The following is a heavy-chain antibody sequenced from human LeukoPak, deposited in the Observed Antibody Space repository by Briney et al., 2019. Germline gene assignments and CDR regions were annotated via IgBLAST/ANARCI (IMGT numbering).Heavy chain of an antibody. CDR1: GFTFSNHG. CDR2: IWYDGSNK. V-gene: IGHV3-33*06. J-gene: IGHJ4*02. D-gene: IGHD3-22*01. Sequence: GGSLRLSCAASGFTFSNHGMHWVRQAPGKGPEWVALIWYDGSNKYYGDSVKGRFTISRDNSKNTVYLQMNSLRAEDTGVYYCAKARRVGSYYYDSSGYFDYWGQGTLVTVSS. CDR3: AKARRVGSYYYDSSGYFDY.